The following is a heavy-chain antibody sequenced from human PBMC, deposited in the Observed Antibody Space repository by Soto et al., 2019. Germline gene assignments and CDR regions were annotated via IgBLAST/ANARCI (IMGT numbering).Heavy chain of an antibody. Sequence: GGSLRLSCAASGFTFSSYSMNWVRQAPGKGLEWVSSISSSSSYIYYADSVKGRFTISKDNAKNSLYLQMNSLRAEDTAVYYCARTPEYSSSLLGSLGMDVWGQGTTVTVSS. V-gene: IGHV3-21*01. CDR2: ISSSSSYI. CDR1: GFTFSSYS. CDR3: ARTPEYSSSLLGSLGMDV. J-gene: IGHJ6*02. D-gene: IGHD6-6*01.